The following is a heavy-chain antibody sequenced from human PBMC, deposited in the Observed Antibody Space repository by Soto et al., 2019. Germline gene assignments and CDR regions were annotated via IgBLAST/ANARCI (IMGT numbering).Heavy chain of an antibody. CDR2: IGTAGDT. CDR1: CFTFSSYD. V-gene: IGHV3-13*01. D-gene: IGHD2-8*01. CDR3: ARGYCTNGVCWGGYYGMDV. J-gene: IGHJ6*02. Sequence: GGSLKLCCAAYCFTFSSYDMQWVHQATGKGLEWVSAIGTAGDTYYPGSVKGRFTISRENAKNSLYLQMNSLRAGDTAVYYCARGYCTNGVCWGGYYGMDVWGQGT.